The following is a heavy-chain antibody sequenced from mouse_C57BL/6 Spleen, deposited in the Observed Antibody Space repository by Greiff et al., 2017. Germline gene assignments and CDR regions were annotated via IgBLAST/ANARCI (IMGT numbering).Heavy chain of an antibody. J-gene: IGHJ1*03. D-gene: IGHD1-1*01. CDR3: ARSELRYFDG. CDR1: GYAFSSSW. Sequence: VQLQESGPELVKPGASVKISCKASGYAFSSSWMNWVKQRPGKGLEWIGRIYPGDGDTNYNGKFKGKATLTADKSSSTAYMQLSSLTSEDSAVYFCARSELRYFDGWGTGTTVTVSS. CDR2: IYPGDGDT. V-gene: IGHV1-82*01.